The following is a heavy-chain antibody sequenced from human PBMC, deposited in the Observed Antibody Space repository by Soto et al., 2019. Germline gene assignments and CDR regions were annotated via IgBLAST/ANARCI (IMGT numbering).Heavy chain of an antibody. Sequence: QVQLVQSGAEVKTPGASVKVSCKASGYTFSSYGITWVRQAPGQGLEWMGWISVYSGKTSYAQKLQDRVTMSTDTSTSTAYMELRSLRSDDTAFYYCARSAMAGDYYYYGMDFWGRGTTVTVSS. CDR3: ARSAMAGDYYYYGMDF. CDR2: ISVYSGKT. J-gene: IGHJ6*02. D-gene: IGHD6-19*01. V-gene: IGHV1-18*04. CDR1: GYTFSSYG.